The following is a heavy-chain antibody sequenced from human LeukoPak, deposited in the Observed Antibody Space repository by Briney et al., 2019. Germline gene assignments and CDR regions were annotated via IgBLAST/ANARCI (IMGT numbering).Heavy chain of an antibody. CDR1: GFTFSSYG. V-gene: IGHV3-30*03. CDR3: ARDPSPSDYVWGSYRLY. D-gene: IGHD3-16*02. CDR2: ISYDGSNK. Sequence: GGSLRLSCAASGFTFSSYGMHWVRQAPGKGLEWVAVISYDGSNKHYADSVKGRFTISRDNSKNTLYLQMNSLRAEDTAVYYCARDPSPSDYVWGSYRLYWGQGTLVTVSS. J-gene: IGHJ4*02.